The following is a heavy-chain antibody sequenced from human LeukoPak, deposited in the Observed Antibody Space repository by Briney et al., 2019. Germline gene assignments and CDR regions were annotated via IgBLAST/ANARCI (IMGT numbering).Heavy chain of an antibody. Sequence: ASVKVSCKASGYTFTSYYMHWVRQAPGQGLEWMGIINPSGGSTSYAQKFQGRVTITTDESTGTAYMELSSLRSEDTAVYYCASPQVAHDAFDIWGQGTMVTVSS. CDR1: GYTFTSYY. CDR2: INPSGGST. J-gene: IGHJ3*02. D-gene: IGHD2-15*01. CDR3: ASPQVAHDAFDI. V-gene: IGHV1-46*01.